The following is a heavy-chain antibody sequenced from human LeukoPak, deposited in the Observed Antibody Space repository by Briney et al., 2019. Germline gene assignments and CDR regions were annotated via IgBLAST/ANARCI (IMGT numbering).Heavy chain of an antibody. CDR2: IYPGDSDT. CDR1: AYSFTRYW. CDR3: ALGMYSSARRFDY. J-gene: IGHJ4*02. Sequence: GESLKISCKGSAYSFTRYWIGWVRQMPGKRLEWMGIIYPGDSDTRYTPSLQGRFTISADKPISTAYLQWSSLKASDTAMYYCALGMYSSARRFDYWGQGTLVTVSS. V-gene: IGHV5-51*04. D-gene: IGHD3-22*01.